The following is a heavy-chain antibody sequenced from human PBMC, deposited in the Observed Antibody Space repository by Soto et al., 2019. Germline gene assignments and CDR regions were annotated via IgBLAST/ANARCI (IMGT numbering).Heavy chain of an antibody. J-gene: IGHJ6*02. CDR2: IYRSGST. CDR1: GDSISNSNW. D-gene: IGHD6-6*01. Sequence: PSETLSLTCAVFGDSISNSNWWSWVRQPPGKGLEWIGEIYRSGSTNYNPSLKSRVTKSMDTSNIQFSLKLRSVTAADTAVYYCAKLSLRVPPPPGGRSSRTPDYHYGMDDWGQGTTVTVSS. V-gene: IGHV4-4*02. CDR3: AKLSLRVPPPPGGRSSRTPDYHYGMDD.